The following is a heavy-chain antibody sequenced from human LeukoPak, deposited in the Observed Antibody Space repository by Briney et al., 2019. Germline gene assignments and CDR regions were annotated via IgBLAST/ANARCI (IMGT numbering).Heavy chain of an antibody. Sequence: SVKVSCKASGYTFTSYGISWVRQAPGQGLEWMGRIIPILGIANYAQKFQGRVTITADKSTSTAYMELSSLRSEDTAVYYCASDDILTGYYLGDYWGQGTLVTVSS. CDR1: GYTFTSYG. CDR3: ASDDILTGYYLGDY. D-gene: IGHD3-9*01. CDR2: IIPILGIA. J-gene: IGHJ4*02. V-gene: IGHV1-69*04.